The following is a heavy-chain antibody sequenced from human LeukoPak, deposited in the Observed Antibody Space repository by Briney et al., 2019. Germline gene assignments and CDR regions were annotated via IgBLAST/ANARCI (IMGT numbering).Heavy chain of an antibody. CDR3: ARGKSNLVALNWLDP. Sequence: GASVKVSCKASGYTFNGYYIHWVRQAPGQGLEWMGWINPNSGGTNYAQKSQDRVTMTRDTSISTAYMELSRLTSDDTATYYCARGKSNLVALNWLDPWGQGTLVTVSS. CDR1: GYTFNGYY. D-gene: IGHD5-24*01. V-gene: IGHV1-2*02. CDR2: INPNSGGT. J-gene: IGHJ5*02.